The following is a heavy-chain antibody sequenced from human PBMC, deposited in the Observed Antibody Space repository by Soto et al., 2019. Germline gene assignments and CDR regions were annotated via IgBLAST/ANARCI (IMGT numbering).Heavy chain of an antibody. CDR3: ARSYSSGWYENWFDP. CDR1: GYTFSSYA. Sequence: QVQLVQSGAEVKKPGASVKVSCKASGYTFSSYAISWVRQAPGQGLEWMGGIIPIFGTANYAQKFQGRVTITADESTSTAYMELSSLRSEDTAVYYCARSYSSGWYENWFDPWGQGTLVTVSS. D-gene: IGHD6-19*01. V-gene: IGHV1-69*01. J-gene: IGHJ5*02. CDR2: IIPIFGTA.